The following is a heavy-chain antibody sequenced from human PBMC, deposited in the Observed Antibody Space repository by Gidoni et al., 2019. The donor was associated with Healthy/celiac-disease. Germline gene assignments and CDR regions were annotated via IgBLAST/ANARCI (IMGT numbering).Heavy chain of an antibody. CDR1: GGTFSSYA. D-gene: IGHD3-10*01. CDR3: AGALVTMVRGVNYYYYYGMDV. J-gene: IGHJ6*02. V-gene: IGHV1-69*04. CDR2: IIPILGIA. Sequence: QVQLVQSGAEVKKPGSSVKVSCKASGGTFSSYAISWVRQAPGQGLEWLGRIIPILGIANYAQKFQGRVTITADKSTSTAYMELSSLRSEDTAVYYCAGALVTMVRGVNYYYYYGMDVWGQGTTVTVSS.